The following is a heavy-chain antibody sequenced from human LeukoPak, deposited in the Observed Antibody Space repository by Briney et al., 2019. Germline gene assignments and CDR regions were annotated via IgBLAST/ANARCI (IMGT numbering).Heavy chain of an antibody. D-gene: IGHD6-13*01. V-gene: IGHV4-4*07. Sequence: PSETLSLTCTVSGGSISSYYWSWIRQPAGKGLEWIGRIYTSGSTNYNPSLKSRVTMSVGTSKNQFSLKLSSVTAADTAVYYCARGKTTYSSSWYYFGYWGQGTLVTVSS. CDR2: IYTSGST. CDR1: GGSISSYY. J-gene: IGHJ4*02. CDR3: ARGKTTYSSSWYYFGY.